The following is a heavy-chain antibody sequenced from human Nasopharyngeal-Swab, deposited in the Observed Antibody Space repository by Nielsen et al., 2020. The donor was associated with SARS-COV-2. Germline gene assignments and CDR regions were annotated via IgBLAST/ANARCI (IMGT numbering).Heavy chain of an antibody. V-gene: IGHV3-48*04. Sequence: ETLSLTCAASGFTFSSYSMNWVRQAPGKGLEWVSYISSSSSTIYYADSVKGRFTISRDNAKNSLYLQLNSLRAEDTAVYYCARVGLFDYWGQGTLVTVSS. CDR1: GFTFSSYS. J-gene: IGHJ4*02. CDR2: ISSSSSTI. CDR3: ARVGLFDY.